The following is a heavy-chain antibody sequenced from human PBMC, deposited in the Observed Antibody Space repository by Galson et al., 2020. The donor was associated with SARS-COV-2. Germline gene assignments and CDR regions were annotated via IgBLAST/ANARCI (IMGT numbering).Heavy chain of an antibody. D-gene: IGHD3-22*01. Sequence: SETLSPTCTVSSDSVRSDSYFWGWIRQPPGKGLEWIGNIYYSGITFYNFSLKSRVSMSVDTSKNQFSLRLSSVTAADTAVYFCASMVRYYSERIGLFDSWGQGTLVTVSA. CDR2: IYYSGIT. J-gene: IGHJ5*01. CDR3: ASMVRYYSERIGLFDS. CDR1: SDSVRSDSYF. V-gene: IGHV4-39*01.